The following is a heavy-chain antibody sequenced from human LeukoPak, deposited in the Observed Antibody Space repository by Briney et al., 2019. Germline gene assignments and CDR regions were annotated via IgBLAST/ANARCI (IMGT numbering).Heavy chain of an antibody. CDR3: ARGLGYDFWSGYYSYYYYYGMDV. CDR1: GYTFTSYG. CDR2: MNPNSGNT. D-gene: IGHD3-3*01. Sequence: ALVKVSCKASGYTFTSYGISWVRQATGQGLEWMGWMNPNSGNTGYAQKFQGRVTMTRNTSISTAYMELSSLRSEDTAVYYCARGLGYDFWSGYYSYYYYYGMDVWGQGTTVTVSS. V-gene: IGHV1-8*02. J-gene: IGHJ6*02.